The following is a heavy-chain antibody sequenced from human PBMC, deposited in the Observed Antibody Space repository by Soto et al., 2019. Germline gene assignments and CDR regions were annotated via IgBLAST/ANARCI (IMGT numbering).Heavy chain of an antibody. CDR1: GFTFSSYA. V-gene: IGHV3-23*01. Sequence: GSLRLSCAASGFTFSSYAMSWVRQAPGKGLQWVSTISGSGGSTYYADSVKGRFTISRDNSKNTLYLQVNSLRAEDTAVYYCAKDRTTTGTTVRFDPWGQGTLVTVSS. CDR2: ISGSGGST. CDR3: AKDRTTTGTTVRFDP. D-gene: IGHD1-1*01. J-gene: IGHJ5*02.